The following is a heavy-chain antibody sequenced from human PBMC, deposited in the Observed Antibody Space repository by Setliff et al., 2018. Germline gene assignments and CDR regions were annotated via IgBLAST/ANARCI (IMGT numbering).Heavy chain of an antibody. J-gene: IGHJ4*02. Sequence: SETLSLTCSVSGASITSGGFYWTWIRQPAGKGLEWVATIYYSGSTYSNPSLKSRLIISVDAPDNQFSVKLSSVTAADTAVYYCARLNVYYFDYWGQGTLVTVSS. CDR3: ARLNVYYFDY. D-gene: IGHD1-1*01. CDR2: IYYSGST. CDR1: GASITSGGFY. V-gene: IGHV4-39*01.